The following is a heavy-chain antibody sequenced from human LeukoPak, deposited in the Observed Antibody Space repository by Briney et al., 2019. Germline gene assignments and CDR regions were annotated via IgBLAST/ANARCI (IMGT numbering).Heavy chain of an antibody. D-gene: IGHD6-19*01. CDR1: GYTFTSYY. CDR3: ARVVEQWLADY. CDR2: IIPIFGTA. J-gene: IGHJ4*02. V-gene: IGHV1-69*13. Sequence: SVKVSCKASGYTFTSYYMHWVRQAPGQGLEWMGGIIPIFGTANYAQKFQGRVTITADESTSTAYMELSSLRSEDTAVYYCARVVEQWLADYWGQGTLVTVSS.